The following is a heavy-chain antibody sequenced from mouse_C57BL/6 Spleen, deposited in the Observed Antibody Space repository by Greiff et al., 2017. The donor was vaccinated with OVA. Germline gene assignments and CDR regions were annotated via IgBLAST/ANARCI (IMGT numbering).Heavy chain of an antibody. J-gene: IGHJ4*01. CDR3: TGLLRAMDY. CDR1: GFTFSNYW. CDR2: IRLKSDNYAT. D-gene: IGHD1-1*01. Sequence: EVKLVESGGGLVQPGGSMKLSCVASGFTFSNYWMNWVRQSPEKGLEWVAQIRLKSDNYATHYAESVKGRFTISRDDSKSSVYLQMNNLRAEDTGIYYCTGLLRAMDYWGQGTSVTVSS. V-gene: IGHV6-3*01.